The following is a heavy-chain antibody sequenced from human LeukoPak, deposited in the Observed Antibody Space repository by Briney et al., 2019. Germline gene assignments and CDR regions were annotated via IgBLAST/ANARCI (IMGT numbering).Heavy chain of an antibody. CDR3: AKDFNYYDSSGYFALDY. D-gene: IGHD3-22*01. Sequence: GGSLRLSCAVSGFTFSGFWMSWSRQAPGKGLEWVASINSDGSEGYYADVVKGRFTISRDNSKNTLYLQMNSLRAEDTAVYYCAKDFNYYDSSGYFALDYWGQGTLVTVSS. J-gene: IGHJ4*02. CDR2: INSDGSEG. CDR1: GFTFSGFW. V-gene: IGHV3-7*01.